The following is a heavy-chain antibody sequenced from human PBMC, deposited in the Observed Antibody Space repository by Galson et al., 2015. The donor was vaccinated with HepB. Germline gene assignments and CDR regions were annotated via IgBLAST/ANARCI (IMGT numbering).Heavy chain of an antibody. CDR3: ARDKDYDDYEMDDDYYFYFGMDV. CDR1: GFTFDNYN. CDR2: ITSSGHT. D-gene: IGHD4-17*01. Sequence: SLRLSCAASGFTFDNYNMNWVRQAPGKGLEWVSLITSSGHTQYADSVKGRITVSRDSANNSLYLQMNSLRAEDTAVYYCARDKDYDDYEMDDDYYFYFGMDVWGQGTTVTVSS. V-gene: IGHV3-69-1*01. J-gene: IGHJ6*02.